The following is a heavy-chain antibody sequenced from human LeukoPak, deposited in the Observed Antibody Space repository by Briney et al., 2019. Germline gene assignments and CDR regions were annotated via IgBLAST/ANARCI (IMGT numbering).Heavy chain of an antibody. CDR3: ARRITMIVAASRGAFDI. D-gene: IGHD3-22*01. J-gene: IGHJ3*02. CDR2: INHSGST. CDR1: GGSFSGYY. Sequence: SETLSLTCAVYGGSFSGYYWSWIRQPPGKGLEWIGEINHSGSTNYNPSLKSRVTISVDTSKNQFSLKLSSVTAADTAVYYCARRITMIVAASRGAFDIWGQGTMVTVSS. V-gene: IGHV4-34*01.